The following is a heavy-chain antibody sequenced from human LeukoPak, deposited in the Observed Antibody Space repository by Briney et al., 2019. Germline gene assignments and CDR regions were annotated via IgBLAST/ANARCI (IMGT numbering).Heavy chain of an antibody. CDR1: GFTFSNYW. J-gene: IGHJ5*02. CDR3: ARDNNRKDDS. D-gene: IGHD1-14*01. V-gene: IGHV3-7*01. Sequence: PGGSLRLSCAPSGFTFSNYWMAWVRQAPGKALEWVANMNQDGSAKYYVDSVKGRFAISRDNAKNSLYLQMNNLRAEDTAVYYCARDNNRKDDSWGQGTLVTVSS. CDR2: MNQDGSAK.